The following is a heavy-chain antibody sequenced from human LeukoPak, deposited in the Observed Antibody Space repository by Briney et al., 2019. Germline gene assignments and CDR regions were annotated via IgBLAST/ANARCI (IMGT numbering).Heavy chain of an antibody. CDR3: ARDCGGDCYLALNY. J-gene: IGHJ4*02. CDR2: IYYSGST. Sequence: PSQTLSLTCTVSGGSFSSGDYYWSWIRHPPGKCLEWIGYIYYSGSTYYNPSLKSRVTTSVDTSKNQFSLKLSSVTAADTAVYYCARDCGGDCYLALNYWGQGTLVTVSS. D-gene: IGHD2-21*02. CDR1: GGSFSSGDYY. V-gene: IGHV4-30-4*01.